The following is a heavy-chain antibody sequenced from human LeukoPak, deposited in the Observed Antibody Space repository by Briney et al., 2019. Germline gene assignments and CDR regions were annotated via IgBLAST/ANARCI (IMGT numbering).Heavy chain of an antibody. D-gene: IGHD3-10*01. CDR2: IYNSGST. CDR1: GGSISSYY. CDR3: ARYPYGSGSRNWFDP. J-gene: IGHJ5*02. Sequence: SETLSLTCTVSGGSISSYYWSWIRQPPGKGLEWIGYIYNSGSTNYNPSLKSRVTISVDTSKNQFSLKLSSVTAADTAVYYCARYPYGSGSRNWFDPWGQGTLVTVSS. V-gene: IGHV4-4*09.